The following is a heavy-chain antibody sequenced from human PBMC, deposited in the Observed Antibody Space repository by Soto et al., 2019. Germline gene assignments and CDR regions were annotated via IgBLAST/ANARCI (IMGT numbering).Heavy chain of an antibody. Sequence: TLSLTCTVSGGSISSGGYYWSWIRQHPGKGLEWIGYIYYSGSTYYNPSLKSRVTISVDTSKNQFSLKLSSVTAADTAVYYCARDSLDIVVVPAAMHHYYYGMDVWGQGTTVTVSS. V-gene: IGHV4-31*03. CDR1: GGSISSGGYY. D-gene: IGHD2-2*03. CDR2: IYYSGST. J-gene: IGHJ6*02. CDR3: ARDSLDIVVVPAAMHHYYYGMDV.